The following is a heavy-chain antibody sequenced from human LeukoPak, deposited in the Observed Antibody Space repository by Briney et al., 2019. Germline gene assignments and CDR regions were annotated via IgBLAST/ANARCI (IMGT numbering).Heavy chain of an antibody. D-gene: IGHD2-2*01. CDR2: ISGSGGST. Sequence: GGSLRLSWAAFGFTFSSYAMSWVRQAPGKGLEWVSAISGSGGSTYYADSVKGRFTISRDNSKNTLYLQMNSLRAEDTAVYYCAKPRDIVVVPAATEFDYWGQGTLVTVSS. CDR1: GFTFSSYA. CDR3: AKPRDIVVVPAATEFDY. V-gene: IGHV3-23*01. J-gene: IGHJ4*02.